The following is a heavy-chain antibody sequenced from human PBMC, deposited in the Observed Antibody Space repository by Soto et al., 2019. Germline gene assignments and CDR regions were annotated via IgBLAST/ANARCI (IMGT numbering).Heavy chain of an antibody. V-gene: IGHV1-2*04. CDR1: GYTFTGYY. CDR2: INPNSGGT. Sequence: ASVKVSCKASGYTFTGYYMHWVRQAPGQGLEWMGWINPNSGGTNYAQKFQGWVTMTRDTSISTAYMELSRLRSDDTAVYYCARSYYDFWSGYPPGWYYYYGMDVWGQGTTVTVSS. D-gene: IGHD3-3*01. J-gene: IGHJ6*02. CDR3: ARSYYDFWSGYPPGWYYYYGMDV.